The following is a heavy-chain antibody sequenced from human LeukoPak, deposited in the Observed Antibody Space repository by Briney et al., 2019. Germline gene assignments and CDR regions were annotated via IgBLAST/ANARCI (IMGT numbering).Heavy chain of an antibody. CDR2: ISGSANST. CDR1: GFAFSTCA. CDR3: AKSNWDWSAFVY. V-gene: IGHV3-23*01. J-gene: IGHJ4*02. D-gene: IGHD3/OR15-3a*01. Sequence: GGSLRHSCAASGFAFSTCAMSWVRLAPGKGLEWVSSISGSANSTYYADSVKGRFTISRDNSKNTLNLQMKSLRAEDTALYYCAKSNWDWSAFVYWGQVTLVTVSS.